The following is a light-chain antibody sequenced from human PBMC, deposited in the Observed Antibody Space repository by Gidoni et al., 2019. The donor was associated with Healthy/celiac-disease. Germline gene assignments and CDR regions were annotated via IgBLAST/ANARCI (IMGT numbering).Light chain of an antibody. Sequence: QSVLTQPPSASGTPGQRVTISCSGSRSNSGSNTVNWYQQLPGTAPKLLIYRNHQRPSGVPDRFSGSKSGTSASLAISGLQSEDEADYYCAAWDDRLNGQGVFGTGTKVTVL. J-gene: IGLJ1*01. CDR2: RNH. CDR1: RSNSGSNT. CDR3: AAWDDRLNGQGV. V-gene: IGLV1-44*01.